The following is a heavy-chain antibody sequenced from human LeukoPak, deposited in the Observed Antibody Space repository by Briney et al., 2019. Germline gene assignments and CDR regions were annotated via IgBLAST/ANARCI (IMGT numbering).Heavy chain of an antibody. J-gene: IGHJ4*02. CDR1: GYIFTDYY. D-gene: IGHD6-13*01. CDR3: ARGTIAAAGPFDY. CDR2: INPNSGGT. Sequence: ASVKVSCRALGYIFTDYYIYWVRQAPGQGLEWMGWINPNSGGTNYAQKFQGRVTMTRDTSISTAYMELSWLKSDDTAVYYCARGTIAAAGPFDYWGQGTLVTVSS. V-gene: IGHV1-2*02.